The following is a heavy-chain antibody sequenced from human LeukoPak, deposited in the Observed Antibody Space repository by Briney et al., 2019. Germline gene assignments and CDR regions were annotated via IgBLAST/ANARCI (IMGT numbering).Heavy chain of an antibody. D-gene: IGHD5-18*01. CDR2: ISGSGGST. Sequence: GGSLRLSCAASGFTFSSYAMSWVRQAPGKGLEWVSAISGSGGSTYYADSVKGRFTISRDNSKNTLYLQMNSLRAEDTAVYYCARGNGGYSYGFYYYYYGMDVWGQGTTVTVSS. V-gene: IGHV3-23*01. J-gene: IGHJ6*02. CDR3: ARGNGGYSYGFYYYYYGMDV. CDR1: GFTFSSYA.